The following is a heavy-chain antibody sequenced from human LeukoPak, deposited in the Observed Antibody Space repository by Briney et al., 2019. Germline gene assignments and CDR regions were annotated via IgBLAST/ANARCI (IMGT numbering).Heavy chain of an antibody. J-gene: IGHJ4*02. CDR2: IYYSGST. Sequence: SETLSLTCTVSGGSISSSSYYWGWIRQPPGKGLEWIGSIYYSGSTYYNPSLKSRVTISVDTSKNQFSLKLSSVTASDTAVYYCARQNYYGSGSEFDYWGQGTLVTVSS. D-gene: IGHD3-10*01. CDR1: GGSISSSSYY. CDR3: ARQNYYGSGSEFDY. V-gene: IGHV4-39*07.